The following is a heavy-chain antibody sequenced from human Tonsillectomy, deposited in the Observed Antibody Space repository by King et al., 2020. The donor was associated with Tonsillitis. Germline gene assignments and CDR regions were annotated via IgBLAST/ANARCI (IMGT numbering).Heavy chain of an antibody. Sequence: QLVQSGGGVVQPGRSLRLSCAASGFTFTSYAMHWVRQAPGKGLEWVAVISDDGRNTNYADSLRGRFTISRDNSKDTLYLEMNSLRPEDTAMYYCARPPAYYYGSDIYFEYWGQGTLVTVSS. CDR3: ARPPAYYYGSDIYFEY. CDR2: ISDDGRNT. CDR1: GFTFTSYA. V-gene: IGHV3-30*19. D-gene: IGHD3-10*01. J-gene: IGHJ4*02.